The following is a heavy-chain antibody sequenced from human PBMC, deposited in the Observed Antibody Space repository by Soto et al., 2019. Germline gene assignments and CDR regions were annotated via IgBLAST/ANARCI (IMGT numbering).Heavy chain of an antibody. Sequence: QVQLQESGPGLVKPSATLSLTCTVSGGPISSFYWSWIRQPTGKGLEWIGYFYYSGSTNYNPSLKGRVTLSVDTSTNQFSLKLSYVTAADPAVYYWARHRFEDTAVVPYYYYGMDVWGQGTTVTVSS. D-gene: IGHD3-10*01. V-gene: IGHV4-59*08. CDR1: GGPISSFY. CDR2: FYYSGST. CDR3: ARHRFEDTAVVPYYYYGMDV. J-gene: IGHJ6*02.